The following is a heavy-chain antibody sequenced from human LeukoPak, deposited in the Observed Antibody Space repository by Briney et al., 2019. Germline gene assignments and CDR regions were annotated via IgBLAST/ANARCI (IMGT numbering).Heavy chain of an antibody. Sequence: PGGSLRLSCAASGFTVFSNYMSWVRQAPGKGLEWVSAISGSGGSTCYADSVKGRFTISRDNSKNTLYLQMNSLRAEDTAVYYCAKDNIVLMVYATLSWGQGTLVTVSS. CDR1: GFTVFSNY. CDR3: AKDNIVLMVYATLS. CDR2: ISGSGGST. V-gene: IGHV3-23*01. J-gene: IGHJ4*02. D-gene: IGHD2-8*01.